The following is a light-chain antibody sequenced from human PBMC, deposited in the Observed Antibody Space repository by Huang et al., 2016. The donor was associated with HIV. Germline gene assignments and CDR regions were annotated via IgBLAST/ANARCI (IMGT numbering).Light chain of an antibody. J-gene: IGKJ5*01. V-gene: IGKV4-1*01. CDR1: QSVLYSSNNKND. CDR3: QRYYDDLVT. Sequence: DIVITQSPDSLAVSLGGRATIKCKSSQSVLYSSNNKNDVAWYQHKSGQPPKLLIYWASPRESGVPVRVSESGSGTDFTLTVSRLQAEDVAVYYCQRYYDDLVTFGQGTRLEVK. CDR2: WAS.